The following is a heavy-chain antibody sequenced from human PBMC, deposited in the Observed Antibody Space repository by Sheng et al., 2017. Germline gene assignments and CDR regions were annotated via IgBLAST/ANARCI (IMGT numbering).Heavy chain of an antibody. V-gene: IGHV3-23*04. CDR3: AKGARYCGGDCYSPFDP. J-gene: IGHJ5*02. Sequence: EVQLVESGGGLVQPGGSLRLSCAASGFTFSSYAMSWVRQAPGKGLEWVSAISGSGGSTYYADSVKGRFTISRDNSKNTLYLQMNSLRAEDTAVYYCAKGARYCGGDCYSPFDPWGQGTLVTVSS. CDR1: GFTFSSYA. D-gene: IGHD2-21*01. CDR2: ISGSGGST.